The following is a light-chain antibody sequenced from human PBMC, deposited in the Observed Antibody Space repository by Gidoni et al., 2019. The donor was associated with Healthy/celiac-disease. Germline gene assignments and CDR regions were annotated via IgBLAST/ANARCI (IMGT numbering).Light chain of an antibody. Sequence: DIVLTQSPATLSLSPWERATLSCMASQSVSSYLACYQQQPGQAPWLRIYAASNRATDIPARFSGSGSGTDFTLTISSLEPEDFAVYYCQQRSNWPPSLTFGGGTKVEIK. CDR2: AAS. CDR3: QQRSNWPPSLT. CDR1: QSVSSY. J-gene: IGKJ4*01. V-gene: IGKV3-11*01.